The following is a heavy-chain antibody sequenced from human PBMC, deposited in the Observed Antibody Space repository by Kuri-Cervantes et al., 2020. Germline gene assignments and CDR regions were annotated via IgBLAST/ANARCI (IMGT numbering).Heavy chain of an antibody. CDR3: ASTRTRLGAFDI. V-gene: IGHV1-18*01. CDR1: GGTFSSYA. Sequence: ASVKVSCKASGGTFSSYAISWMRQAPGQGLEWMGWISAYNGDTNYAQKLQGRVTMTTDTSTSTAYMELRSLRSDDTAVYYCASTRTRLGAFDIWAKGQWSPSPQ. D-gene: IGHD2-2*01. J-gene: IGHJ3*02. CDR2: ISAYNGDT.